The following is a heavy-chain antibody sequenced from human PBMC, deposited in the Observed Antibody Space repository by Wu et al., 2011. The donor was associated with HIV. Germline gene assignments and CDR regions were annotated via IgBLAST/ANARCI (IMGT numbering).Heavy chain of an antibody. Sequence: QVQLVQSGAEVKKPGASVKVSCKASGYTFTSFYMHWVRQAPGQGLEWMARINPSGGSTSYAQKFQGRVTMTRDTSTSTVYMELSSLRSEDTAVYYCARDRVLTYYYGSGRLYGVDVWGQGTTVTVSS. D-gene: IGHD3-10*01. CDR1: GYTFTSFY. J-gene: IGHJ6*02. CDR2: INPSGGST. V-gene: IGHV1-46*01. CDR3: ARDRVLTYYYGSGRLYGVDV.